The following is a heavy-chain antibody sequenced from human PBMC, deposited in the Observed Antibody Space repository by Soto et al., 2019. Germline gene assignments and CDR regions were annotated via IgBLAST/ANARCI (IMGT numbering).Heavy chain of an antibody. V-gene: IGHV3-21*01. J-gene: IGHJ6*04. CDR3: ARVFRPKDRNRYYYTGMAF. CDR1: SYR. D-gene: IGHD3-3*01. Sequence: SYRMYSDHQKKRKGLEWVSSISSSSSYIYYADSVKGRFTISRDNAKNSLYLQMNSLRAEDTAVYYCARVFRPKDRNRYYYTGMAFWGKGTTVPGSP. CDR2: ISSSSSYI.